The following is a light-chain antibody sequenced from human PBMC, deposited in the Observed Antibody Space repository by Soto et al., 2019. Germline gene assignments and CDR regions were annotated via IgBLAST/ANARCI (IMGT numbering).Light chain of an antibody. CDR2: KVS. J-gene: IGKJ5*01. CDR1: QSLVHSDGNTY. Sequence: DVVMTQSPLSLPVTLGQPASISCRSSQSLVHSDGNTYLNWFQQRPGQSPRRLIYKVSNRDSGVPDRFSGSGSGTDFTLTISGLQSEDSAVYFCQQYNNWPFSFGQGTRLEI. V-gene: IGKV2-30*02. CDR3: QQYNNWPFS.